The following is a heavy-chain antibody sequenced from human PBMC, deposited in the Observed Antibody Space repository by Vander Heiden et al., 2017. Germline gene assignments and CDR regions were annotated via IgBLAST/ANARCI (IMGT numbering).Heavy chain of an antibody. V-gene: IGHV3-30-3*01. D-gene: IGHD1-1*01. J-gene: IGHJ3*02. CDR2: ISYDGSNK. CDR1: GFTFSSYA. CDR3: ARDMGPTSHGAFDI. Sequence: QVQLVEYGGGVVQPGRSLRLCCAASGFTFSSYAMHGVRQAPGKGLEWVAVISYDGSNKYYADSVKGRFTISRDNSKNTLYLQMNSLRAEDTAVYYCARDMGPTSHGAFDIWGQGTMVTVSS.